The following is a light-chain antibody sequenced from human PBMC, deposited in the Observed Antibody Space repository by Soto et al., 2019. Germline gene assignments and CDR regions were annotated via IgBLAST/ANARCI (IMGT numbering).Light chain of an antibody. CDR3: QKYNSAPWT. CDR1: QDISNS. Sequence: DIQMTQSPSSLSASVGDRVTNTCRASQDISNSLAWYQQKAGKVPKLLIYAASTLQSGVPSRFSGSGSGTDFTLTISSLQPEDVATYYCQKYNSAPWTFGQGTKVEIK. J-gene: IGKJ1*01. V-gene: IGKV1-27*01. CDR2: AAS.